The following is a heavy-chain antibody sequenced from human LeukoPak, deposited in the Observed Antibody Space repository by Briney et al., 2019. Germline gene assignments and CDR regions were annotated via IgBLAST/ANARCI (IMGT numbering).Heavy chain of an antibody. CDR3: ARKAPSSPRYPQH. CDR2: IYHSGTT. CDR1: GGSLTSYF. J-gene: IGHJ1*01. V-gene: IGHV4-59*01. Sequence: SETLSLTCTVSGGSLTSYFWSCIRQPPGKGLEWSSYIYHSGTTNYNPSLKSRVTISVDTSRNQFPQKLSPVTDADTAVYYCARKAPSSPRYPQHWGQGTLVTVSS. D-gene: IGHD1-1*01.